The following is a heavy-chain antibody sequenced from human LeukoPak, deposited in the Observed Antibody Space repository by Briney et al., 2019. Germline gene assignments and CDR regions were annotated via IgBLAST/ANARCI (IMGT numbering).Heavy chain of an antibody. J-gene: IGHJ4*02. CDR3: AILSDGAYCGGDCFYLDY. CDR1: GGTFSSHA. D-gene: IGHD2-21*02. V-gene: IGHV1-69*10. Sequence: SAKVSCKASGGTFSSHAMSWVRQAPGQGLEWMGGIIPILDITNYAQKFQGRVTITADKSTGTAYMELSSLRSEDTAVYYCAILSDGAYCGGDCFYLDYWGQGTLVTVSS. CDR2: IIPILDIT.